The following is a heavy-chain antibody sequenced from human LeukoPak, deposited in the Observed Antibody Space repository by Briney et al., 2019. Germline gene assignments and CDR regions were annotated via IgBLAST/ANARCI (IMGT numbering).Heavy chain of an antibody. CDR3: ARRNAVYGPFDP. CDR1: GFTFSSYA. D-gene: IGHD2-8*01. CDR2: IGGSDGTT. J-gene: IGHJ5*02. Sequence: PGGSLRLSCAASGFTFSSYAMNWVRQAPGKGLEWVSIIGGSDGTTYYADSVKGRFTISGDNFQNTLYLQMNSLRAEDTAVYYCARRNAVYGPFDPWGKGALVTVSS. V-gene: IGHV3-23*01.